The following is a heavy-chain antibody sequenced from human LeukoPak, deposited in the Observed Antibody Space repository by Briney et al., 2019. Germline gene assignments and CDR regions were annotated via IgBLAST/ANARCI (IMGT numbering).Heavy chain of an antibody. CDR3: ARLLVYGSGAEAFDY. Sequence: GGSLRLSCAASRFTFSSYEMNWVRQAPGKGLEWVSNISSSGSTIYYADSVKGRFTISRDNAKNSLYLQMNSLRVEDTAVYYCARLLVYGSGAEAFDYWGQGTLVTVS. V-gene: IGHV3-48*03. CDR1: RFTFSSYE. CDR2: ISSSGSTI. J-gene: IGHJ4*02. D-gene: IGHD3-10*01.